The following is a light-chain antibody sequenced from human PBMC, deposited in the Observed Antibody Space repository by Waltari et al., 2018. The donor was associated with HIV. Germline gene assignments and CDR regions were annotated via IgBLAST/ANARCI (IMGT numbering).Light chain of an antibody. V-gene: IGKV1-NL1*01. Sequence: DIQMTQSPSSLSASIADTVTISCRASQDISNSVSWFQQQPGKAPKLLVHGSFILQRGVPSRFSGSGSGTDYTLTISGLQSDDFATYFCQQYYGVPLTFGGGTRVDI. CDR2: GSF. CDR3: QQYYGVPLT. CDR1: QDISNS. J-gene: IGKJ4*01.